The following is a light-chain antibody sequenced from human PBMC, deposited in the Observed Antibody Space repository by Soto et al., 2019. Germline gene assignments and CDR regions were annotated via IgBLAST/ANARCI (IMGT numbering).Light chain of an antibody. J-gene: IGKJ1*01. Sequence: ELVLTQSPCTLSLSPGERATLSGRASQSFSSSQLAWYQQKPGQAPRLVIYDSSTSATGIPDRLSGSGSGTDFTLTITRLEPEDFSVYHCQLYGSSPPLTFGHGTKVEIK. CDR3: QLYGSSPPLT. CDR2: DSS. CDR1: QSFSSSQ. V-gene: IGKV3-20*01.